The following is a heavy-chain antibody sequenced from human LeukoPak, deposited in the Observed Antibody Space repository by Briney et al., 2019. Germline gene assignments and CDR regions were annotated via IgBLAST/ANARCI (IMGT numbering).Heavy chain of an antibody. J-gene: IGHJ6*03. CDR1: GFTFGDYA. CDR3: AKDTGEKGFYKYYMDV. Sequence: PGGSLRLSCAASGFTFGDYAIHCGRQAPGKGLQWVSVINWDGDTTYYADSVKARFTMFRDNTKNSLYLQMNSLRPEDSALYYCAKDTGEKGFYKYYMDVWGKGTTVTVSS. D-gene: IGHD3-10*01. CDR2: INWDGDTT. V-gene: IGHV3-43D*03.